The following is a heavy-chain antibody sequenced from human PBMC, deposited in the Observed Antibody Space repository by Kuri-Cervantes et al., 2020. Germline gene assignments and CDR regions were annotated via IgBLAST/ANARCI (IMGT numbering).Heavy chain of an antibody. CDR1: GFTFSSYA. J-gene: IGHJ4*02. Sequence: GSLRLSCAASGFTFSSYAMSWVRQAPGKGLEWVSAISGSGGSTYYADSVKGRFTISRDNSKNTLYLQMNSLRAEDTAVYYCARKFLKQWLVREFDYWGQGTLVTVSS. D-gene: IGHD6-19*01. CDR2: ISGSGGST. CDR3: ARKFLKQWLVREFDY. V-gene: IGHV3-23*01.